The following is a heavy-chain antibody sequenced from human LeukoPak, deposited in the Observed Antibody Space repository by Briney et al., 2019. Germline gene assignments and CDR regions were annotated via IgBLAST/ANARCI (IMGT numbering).Heavy chain of an antibody. CDR3: ARWTRWFGESPMDV. J-gene: IGHJ6*03. D-gene: IGHD3-10*01. CDR1: GGTFSSYA. V-gene: IGHV1-69*06. CDR2: IIPIFGTA. Sequence: SVKVSCKASGGTFSSYAISWVRQAPGQGLEWMGGIIPIFGTANYAQKFQGRVTITADKSTSTAYMELSSLRSEDTAVYYCARWTRWFGESPMDVWGKGTTVTVSS.